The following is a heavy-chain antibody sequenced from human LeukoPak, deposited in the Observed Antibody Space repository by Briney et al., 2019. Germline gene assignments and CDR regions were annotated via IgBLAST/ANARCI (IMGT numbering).Heavy chain of an antibody. CDR2: IYYSGST. CDR1: GGSISSGGYY. V-gene: IGHV4-31*03. J-gene: IGHJ4*02. D-gene: IGHD5-18*01. CDR3: ARGNHSYGYESFDY. Sequence: SETLSLTCTVSGGSISSGGYYWSWIRQHPGKGLEWIGYIYYSGSTYYNPSLKSRVTISVDTSKNQFSLKLSSVTAVDTAVYYCARGNHSYGYESFDYWGQGTLVTVSS.